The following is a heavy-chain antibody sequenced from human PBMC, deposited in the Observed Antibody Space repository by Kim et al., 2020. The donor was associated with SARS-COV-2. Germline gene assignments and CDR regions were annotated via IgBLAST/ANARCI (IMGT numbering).Heavy chain of an antibody. CDR1: GYSFTSYW. CDR3: ARGPINYFDSSGSPFDP. CDR2: IYPDDSDT. D-gene: IGHD3-22*01. Sequence: GESLKISCKGSGYSFTSYWIGWVRQMPGKGLEWMGIIYPDDSDTRYSPSFQGQVTISADKSISTAYLQWSSLKASDTAIYYCARGPINYFDSSGSPFDPWGQGTLVTFSS. V-gene: IGHV5-51*01. J-gene: IGHJ5*02.